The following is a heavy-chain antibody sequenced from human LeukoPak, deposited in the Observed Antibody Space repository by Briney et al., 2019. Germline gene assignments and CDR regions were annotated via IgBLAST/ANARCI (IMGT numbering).Heavy chain of an antibody. V-gene: IGHV4-39*01. J-gene: IGHJ6*03. CDR3: ARHDYYYYYMDV. Sequence: SETLSLTCTVSGGSISSSSYYWGWIRQPPGKGLEWIGIIYSSGSTYYNPSLKSRVTISVDTSKNQFSLKLSSVTAADTAVYYCARHDYYYYYMDVWGKGTTVTVSS. CDR2: IYSSGST. CDR1: GGSISSSSYY.